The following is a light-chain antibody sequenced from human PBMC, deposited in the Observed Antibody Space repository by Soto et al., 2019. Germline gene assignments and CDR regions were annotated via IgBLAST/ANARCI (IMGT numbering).Light chain of an antibody. Sequence: GERVTLSCRSSQSVSSSSLAWYQQKPGQAPRLLIYGTSSRVTGIPDRFSGSGSGTDFTLTISRLEAEEFAVFYCQHYESLPITFGQGTRLEIK. V-gene: IGKV3-20*01. CDR1: QSVSSSS. CDR2: GTS. J-gene: IGKJ5*01. CDR3: QHYESLPIT.